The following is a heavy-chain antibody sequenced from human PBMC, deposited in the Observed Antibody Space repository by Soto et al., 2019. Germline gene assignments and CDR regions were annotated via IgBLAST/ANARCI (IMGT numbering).Heavy chain of an antibody. CDR3: MRDDYDGVWN. D-gene: IGHD3-22*01. Sequence: EVQLVESGGRVVQPGGSLRLSCAASGFNFRGYEMNWVRQAPGKGLEWLSYISKSSTTIYYADSVEGRFTISRDNARKFLYLQMNSLRVEDTAIYYCMRDDYDGVWNWGRGTLVTVSS. J-gene: IGHJ4*02. V-gene: IGHV3-48*03. CDR2: ISKSSTTI. CDR1: GFNFRGYE.